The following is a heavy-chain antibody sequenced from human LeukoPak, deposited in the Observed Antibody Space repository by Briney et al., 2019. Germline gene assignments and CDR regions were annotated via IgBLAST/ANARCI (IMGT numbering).Heavy chain of an antibody. CDR2: VYYSESGTT. D-gene: IGHD1-26*01. V-gene: IGHV4-39*01. J-gene: IGHJ4*02. CDR1: GRSVSSSNYY. CDR3: ARQPGGRYLEY. Sequence: SETLSLICSVSGRSVSSSNYYWGWIRQPPGKGLEWIGSVYYSESGTTYYNPSLKSRLTMSVDTSKNQFSLRLSSVTAADTAVYYCARQPGGRYLEYWGQGTLVTVSS.